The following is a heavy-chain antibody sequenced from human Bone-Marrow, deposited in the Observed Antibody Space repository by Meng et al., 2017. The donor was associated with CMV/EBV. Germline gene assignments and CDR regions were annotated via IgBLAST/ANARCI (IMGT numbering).Heavy chain of an antibody. V-gene: IGHV4-39*01. Sequence: ESLKISCTVSGGSISSSSYYWDWIRQPPGKGLEWIGSVYYTGSTSYSPSLKSRVTISVDTSKNQFSLKLSSMTAADTAVYYCARRGRTGTTSYDYWGQGTLVTVSS. D-gene: IGHD1-1*01. CDR3: ARRGRTGTTSYDY. CDR1: GGSISSSSYY. J-gene: IGHJ4*02. CDR2: VYYTGST.